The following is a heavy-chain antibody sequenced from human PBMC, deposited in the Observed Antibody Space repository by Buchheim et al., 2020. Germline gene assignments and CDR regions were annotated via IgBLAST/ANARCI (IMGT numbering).Heavy chain of an antibody. CDR2: IIPIFGTA. V-gene: IGHV1-69*12. CDR1: GGTFSSYA. J-gene: IGHJ6*02. D-gene: IGHD3-3*01. Sequence: QVQLVQSGAEVKKPGSSVKVSCKASGGTFSSYAISWVRQAPGQGLEWMGGIIPIFGTANYAQKFQGRVTITADESTSTAYMELSSLRSEDTAVYYCARGGNTDYDFWSGYQYMGGDYYYYYGMDVWGQGTT. CDR3: ARGGNTDYDFWSGYQYMGGDYYYYYGMDV.